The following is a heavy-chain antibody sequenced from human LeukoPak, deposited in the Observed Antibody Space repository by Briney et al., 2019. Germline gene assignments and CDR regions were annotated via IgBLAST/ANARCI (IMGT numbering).Heavy chain of an antibody. D-gene: IGHD3-10*01. CDR2: INHSGST. CDR3: ARSGSGSYYQRPPYYFDY. J-gene: IGHJ4*02. V-gene: IGHV4-34*01. CDR1: GGSISSYY. Sequence: PSETLSLTCTVSGGSISSYYWSWIRQPPGKGLEWIGEINHSGSTNYNPSLKSRVTISVDTSKNQFSLKLSSVTAADTAVYYCARSGSGSYYQRPPYYFDYWGQGTLVTVSS.